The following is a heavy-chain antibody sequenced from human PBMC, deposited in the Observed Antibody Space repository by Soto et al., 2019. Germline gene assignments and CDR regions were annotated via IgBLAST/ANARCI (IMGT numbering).Heavy chain of an antibody. CDR1: GFTFSSYG. V-gene: IGHV3-23*01. CDR3: AKDRRAGGNYGFYSDF. D-gene: IGHD1-7*01. CDR2: SSATGAGT. Sequence: PGGSLRLSCAASGFTFSSYGMTWVRQAPGKGLEWVSFSSATGAGTYYADSVKCRFTISRDNSKNTLYLQMTSLRADDTAVYYCAKDRRAGGNYGFYSDFWGHGALVTVSS. J-gene: IGHJ5*01.